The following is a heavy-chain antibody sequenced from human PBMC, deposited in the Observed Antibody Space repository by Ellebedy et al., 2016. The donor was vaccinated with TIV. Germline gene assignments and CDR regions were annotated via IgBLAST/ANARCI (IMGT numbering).Heavy chain of an antibody. D-gene: IGHD4-17*01. CDR1: GFTFSNYN. J-gene: IGHJ5*02. Sequence: PGGSLRLSCAASGFTFSNYNMIWVRQALGKGLEWVSSISSSSSFLYYADSVKGRFTISRDNAKNSLYLQMNSLRVEDTAVYSCARGFPSTYYGDFRAADLWGQGTLVTVSS. CDR2: ISSSSSFL. CDR3: ARGFPSTYYGDFRAADL. V-gene: IGHV3-21*06.